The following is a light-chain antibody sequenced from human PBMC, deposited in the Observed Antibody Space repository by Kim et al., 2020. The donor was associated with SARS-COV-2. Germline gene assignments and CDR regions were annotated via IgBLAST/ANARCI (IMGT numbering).Light chain of an antibody. CDR2: AAS. Sequence: YVGDRVTISCRASQSLSSYVNWYQHKAGKGPKLLIYAASSLQSGVPSRFSGSGSGTDFTLTISGLQPEDFATYSCQQTYSFPQITFGQGTRLEI. CDR3: QQTYSFPQIT. CDR1: QSLSSY. V-gene: IGKV1-39*01. J-gene: IGKJ5*01.